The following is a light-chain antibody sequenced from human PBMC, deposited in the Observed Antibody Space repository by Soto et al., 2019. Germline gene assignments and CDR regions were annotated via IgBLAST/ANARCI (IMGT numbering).Light chain of an antibody. V-gene: IGKV3-20*01. J-gene: IGKJ4*01. CDR1: QSVSSNY. CDR3: QQYGSSPLT. CDR2: GAS. Sequence: EIFLTQSPAPLSVSPGERATLSCRAGQSVSSNYLAWYHQKPGQAPRLLIYGASSRATGIPDRFSGSGSGTDFTLTISRLEPEDFAVYYCQQYGSSPLTFGGGTKVDIK.